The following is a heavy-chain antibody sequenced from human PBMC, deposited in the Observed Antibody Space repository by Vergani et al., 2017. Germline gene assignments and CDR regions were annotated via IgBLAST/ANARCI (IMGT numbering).Heavy chain of an antibody. CDR3: ASARGITGTMGGNY. CDR2: IWYDGSNK. V-gene: IGHV3-33*01. J-gene: IGHJ4*02. Sequence: VQLVESGGGVVQPGRSLRLSCAASGFTFSSYGMHWVRQAPGKGLELVAVIWYDGSNKYYADSVKGRFTISRDNSKNTLYLQMNSLRAEDTAVYYCASARGITGTMGGNYWGQGTLVTVSS. D-gene: IGHD1-20*01. CDR1: GFTFSSYG.